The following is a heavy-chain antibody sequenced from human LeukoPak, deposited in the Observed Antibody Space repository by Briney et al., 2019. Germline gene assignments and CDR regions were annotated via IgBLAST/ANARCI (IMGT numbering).Heavy chain of an antibody. J-gene: IGHJ3*02. CDR1: GGTFSSYA. Sequence: ASVKVSCKASGGTFSSYAISWVRQAPGQGLEWMGRIIPILGIANYAQKFQGRVTITADKSTSTAYMELSSLRSEDTAVYYCARERDNLDGGGAFDIWGQGTMVTVSS. D-gene: IGHD3-16*01. CDR2: IIPILGIA. CDR3: ARERDNLDGGGAFDI. V-gene: IGHV1-69*04.